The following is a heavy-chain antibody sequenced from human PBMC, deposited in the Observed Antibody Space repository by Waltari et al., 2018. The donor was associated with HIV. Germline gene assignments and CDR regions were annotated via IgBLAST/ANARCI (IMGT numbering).Heavy chain of an antibody. D-gene: IGHD3-22*01. V-gene: IGHV3-7*01. CDR1: EFTFNTYW. J-gene: IGHJ4*02. CDR3: AREALYDSSGYYFDY. CDR2: IKQDESEK. Sequence: EVQLVESGGGLVQPGGSLILPLAASEFTFNTYWTTWVRQAPGKGLEWVANIKQDESEKYYVDSVKGRFTISRDNTKNSLFLQMNSLRAEDTAVYYCAREALYDSSGYYFDYWGQGTLVTVSS.